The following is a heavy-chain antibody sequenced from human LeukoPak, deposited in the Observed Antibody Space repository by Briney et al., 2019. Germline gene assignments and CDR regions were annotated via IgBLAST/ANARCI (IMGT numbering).Heavy chain of an antibody. V-gene: IGHV3-48*03. Sequence: PGGSLRLSCAASGFTFIGYDMNWVRQAPGKGLEWVSYISGSGGAIYYADSVKGRFTISRDNAKNSLYLQMNSLRDEDTAMYYCARAVDVYTYGYGYWGQGTLVTVSS. D-gene: IGHD5-18*01. J-gene: IGHJ4*02. CDR3: ARAVDVYTYGYGY. CDR1: GFTFIGYD. CDR2: ISGSGGAI.